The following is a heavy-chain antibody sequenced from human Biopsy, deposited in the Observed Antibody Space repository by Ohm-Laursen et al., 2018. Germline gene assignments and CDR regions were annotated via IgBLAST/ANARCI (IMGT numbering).Heavy chain of an antibody. V-gene: IGHV1-18*01. CDR1: GYTYTSYG. CDR2: ISGYNGNT. D-gene: IGHD3-10*01. J-gene: IGHJ6*02. CDR3: TRDRHCASGSYAGMDV. Sequence: ASVKVSCKASGYTYTSYGISWVRQAPGQGPEWMGWISGYNGNTVYPQNHQGRVTLTTDTSTSTAYMELRSLRSDDTAIYYCTRDRHCASGSYAGMDVWGQGTAVTVSS.